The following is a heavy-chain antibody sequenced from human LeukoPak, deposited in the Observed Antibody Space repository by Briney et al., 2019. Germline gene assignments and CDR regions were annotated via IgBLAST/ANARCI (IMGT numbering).Heavy chain of an antibody. CDR2: IYYSGST. D-gene: IGHD6-13*01. CDR1: GGSISSSSYY. Sequence: PSETLSLTCTVSGGSISSSSYYWGWIRQPPGKGLEWIGSIYYSGSTYYNPSLKSRVTISVDTSKNQFSLKLSSVTAADTAVYYCAGYSSSWYYFDYWGQGTLVTVSS. V-gene: IGHV4-39*07. J-gene: IGHJ4*02. CDR3: AGYSSSWYYFDY.